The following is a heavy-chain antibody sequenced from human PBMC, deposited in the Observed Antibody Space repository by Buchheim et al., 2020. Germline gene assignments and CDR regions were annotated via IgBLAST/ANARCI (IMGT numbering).Heavy chain of an antibody. CDR1: GFIFSKYG. V-gene: IGHV3-33*01. J-gene: IGHJ6*02. Sequence: QVQLVESGGDVVQPGRSLRLSCAASGFIFSKYGMYWVRQAPGKGLEWVAVIWYDGSNKYYADSVKGRFTVSRDNSKNTLYLQMNSLRAEDTAVYYCAREGELRAYYYYGMDVWGQGTT. CDR2: IWYDGSNK. CDR3: AREGELRAYYYYGMDV. D-gene: IGHD1-7*01.